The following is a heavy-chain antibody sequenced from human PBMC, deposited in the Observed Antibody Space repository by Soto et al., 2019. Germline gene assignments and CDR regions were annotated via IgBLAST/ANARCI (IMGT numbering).Heavy chain of an antibody. CDR1: GGSISSGGYS. CDR3: ARVRSGWGIDY. D-gene: IGHD6-19*01. V-gene: IGHV4-30-2*01. CDR2: IYHSGST. J-gene: IGHJ4*02. Sequence: QLQLQESGSGLVKPSQTLSLTCAVSGGSISSGGYSWSWIRQPPGKGLEYIGYIYHSGSTYYNPSLQXRXTXSXXRSKNQFSLKLSSVTAADTAGYYCARVRSGWGIDYWGQGTLVTVSS.